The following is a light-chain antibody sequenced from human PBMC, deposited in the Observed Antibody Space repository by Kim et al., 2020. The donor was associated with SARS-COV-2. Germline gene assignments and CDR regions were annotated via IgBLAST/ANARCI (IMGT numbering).Light chain of an antibody. CDR2: GAS. CDR3: QQYNNWPPFT. V-gene: IGKV3-15*01. J-gene: IGKJ3*01. Sequence: SPGERATLPCRASQSVSSNLAWYQQKPGQAPRLIIYGASTRATGIPARFSGSGSGTEFTLTISSLQSEDFAVYYCQQYNNWPPFTFGPGTKVDIK. CDR1: QSVSSN.